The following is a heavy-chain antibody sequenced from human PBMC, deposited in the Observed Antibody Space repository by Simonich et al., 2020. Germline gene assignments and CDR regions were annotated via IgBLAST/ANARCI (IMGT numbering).Heavy chain of an antibody. D-gene: IGHD6-13*01. Sequence: QLQLQESGPGLVKPSETLSFTCTVSGGSISSSSYYWGWIRQPPGKGLGWIGSNCFSGVPYYNPSLESRVTISVDTSKNQFSLRLSSVTAADTAVYYCARHAGFAFDIWGQGTMVTVSS. V-gene: IGHV4-39*01. CDR1: GGSISSSSYY. CDR3: ARHAGFAFDI. CDR2: NCFSGVP. J-gene: IGHJ3*02.